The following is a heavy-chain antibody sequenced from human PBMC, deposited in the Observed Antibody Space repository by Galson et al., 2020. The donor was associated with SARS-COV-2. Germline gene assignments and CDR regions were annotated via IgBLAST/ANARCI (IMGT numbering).Heavy chain of an antibody. CDR3: ARDPTSSTGGGS. J-gene: IGHJ5*02. CDR2: ISSSGSTT. D-gene: IGHD2-2*01. Sequence: TGGSLRLSCAASGFTFSSYDMNWVRQAPGKGLEWVSYISSSGSTTFYADSVKGRFTISRDNAKNLLYLQMNSLRADDTAVYSCARDPTSSTGGGSWGQGTLVTVSS. CDR1: GFTFSSYD. V-gene: IGHV3-48*03.